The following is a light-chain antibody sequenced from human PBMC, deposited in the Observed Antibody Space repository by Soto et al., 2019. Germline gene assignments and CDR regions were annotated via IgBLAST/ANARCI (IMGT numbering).Light chain of an antibody. J-gene: IGKJ1*01. Sequence: DVVMTQSPLSLPVSLGQPASISCKSSQGLLYGDGHTYLNWFQLRPGQSPRRLIYKVSDRDSGVPDRFSGSGSGTDFTLKISRVDADDVGLYYCMQATHWPPTFGQGTKVEIK. CDR2: KVS. CDR3: MQATHWPPT. CDR1: QGLLYGDGHTY. V-gene: IGKV2-30*01.